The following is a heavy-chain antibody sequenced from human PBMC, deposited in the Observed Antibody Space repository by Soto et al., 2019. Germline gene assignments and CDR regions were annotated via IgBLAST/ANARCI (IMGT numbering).Heavy chain of an antibody. D-gene: IGHD2-2*01. CDR1: GGSISSGGYY. Sequence: QVQLQESGPGLVKPSQTLSLTCTVSGGSISSGGYYWSWIRQHPGKGLECIGNIYYSGRTYYNPSLKSRVTISVDTSKNQCSLKLSSVTAADTAVYYCASYQHSYAFDIWGQGTMVTVSS. V-gene: IGHV4-31*03. CDR2: IYYSGRT. CDR3: ASYQHSYAFDI. J-gene: IGHJ3*02.